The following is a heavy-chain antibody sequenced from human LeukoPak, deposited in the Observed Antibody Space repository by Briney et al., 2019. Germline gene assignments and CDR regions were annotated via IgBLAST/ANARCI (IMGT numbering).Heavy chain of an antibody. CDR2: INTSSGDT. D-gene: IGHD5-12*01. Sequence: ASVKVSCKSSGYALTGYYMHLLRQRPGQGLELMGGINTSSGDTNYAQKFQGRGTMTRDTSIGTAYMELNRLTSDDTAVYYCAKTPYEYYFDYWGQGTPVTVSS. CDR3: AKTPYEYYFDY. CDR1: GYALTGYY. V-gene: IGHV1-2*02. J-gene: IGHJ4*02.